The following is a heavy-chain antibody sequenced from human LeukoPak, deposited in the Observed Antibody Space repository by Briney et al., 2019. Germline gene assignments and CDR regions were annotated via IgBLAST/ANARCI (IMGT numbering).Heavy chain of an antibody. Sequence: AGSLRLSCAASGFTFSNSCMNWIRQAPGKGLEWVGRIKSKTDGETTDYAALLKGRFTISRDDSKNTLYLQMNSLKTEDTAVYYCTTYLMITFGGDKNRFDFWGQGTLVTVSS. D-gene: IGHD3-16*01. CDR3: TTYLMITFGGDKNRFDF. CDR2: IKSKTDGETT. J-gene: IGHJ4*02. V-gene: IGHV3-15*01. CDR1: GFTFSNSC.